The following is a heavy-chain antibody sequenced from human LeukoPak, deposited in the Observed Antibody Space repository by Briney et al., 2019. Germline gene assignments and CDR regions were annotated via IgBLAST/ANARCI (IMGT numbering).Heavy chain of an antibody. CDR3: ARAHYRYCSSTSCYDNWFDP. CDR1: GGSISSGSYY. V-gene: IGHV4-61*02. D-gene: IGHD2-2*01. CDR2: IYTSGST. J-gene: IGHJ5*02. Sequence: SQTLSLTCTVSGGSISSGSYYWSWIRQPAGKGLEWIGRIYTSGSTNYNPSLKSRVTISVDTSKNQFSLKLSSVTAADTAAYYCARAHYRYCSSTSCYDNWFDPWGQGTLVTVSS.